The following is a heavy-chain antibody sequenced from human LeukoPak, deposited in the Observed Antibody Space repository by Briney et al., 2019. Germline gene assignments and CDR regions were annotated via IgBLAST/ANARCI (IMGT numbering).Heavy chain of an antibody. CDR1: GFTFSSYA. CDR3: AKDRASGAPYYFDY. D-gene: IGHD3-10*01. J-gene: IGHJ4*02. Sequence: GSLRLSCAASGFTFSSYAMSWVRQAPGKGLEWVSVISDSDGTTYYADSVKGRFTISRDDSKNTLYLQMNSLRAEDTAVYYCAKDRASGAPYYFDYWGQGTLVTVSS. V-gene: IGHV3-23*01. CDR2: ISDSDGTT.